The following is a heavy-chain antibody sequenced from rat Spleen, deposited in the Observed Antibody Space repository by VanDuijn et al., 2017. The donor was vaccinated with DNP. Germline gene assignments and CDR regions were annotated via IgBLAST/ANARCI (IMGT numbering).Heavy chain of an antibody. CDR2: ISPGGGST. CDR3: ATGVHGGYEDWFAY. Sequence: EVQLVESGGGLVQPGRFLKLSCAASGLSFSNYDMAWVRQAPTKGLEWVASISPGGGSTHYRDSVEGRFTVSRDNAKSSLYLQMDSLRSEDTATYYCATGVHGGYEDWFAYWGQGTLVTVSS. J-gene: IGHJ3*01. V-gene: IGHV5-27*01. D-gene: IGHD1-11*01. CDR1: GLSFSNYD.